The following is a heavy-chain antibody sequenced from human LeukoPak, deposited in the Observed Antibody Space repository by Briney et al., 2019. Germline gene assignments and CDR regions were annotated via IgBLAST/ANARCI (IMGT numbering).Heavy chain of an antibody. CDR1: RGTFSSYA. J-gene: IGHJ6*04. CDR2: IIPIFGTA. D-gene: IGHD4-17*01. V-gene: IGHV1-69*06. Sequence: ASVKVSCKASRGTFSSYAISWVRQAPGQGLEWMGGIIPIFGTANYAQKFQGRVTITADKSTSTAYMELSSLRSEDTAVYYCARDYPGYGDYVFLYYYGMDVWGKGTTVTVSS. CDR3: ARDYPGYGDYVFLYYYGMDV.